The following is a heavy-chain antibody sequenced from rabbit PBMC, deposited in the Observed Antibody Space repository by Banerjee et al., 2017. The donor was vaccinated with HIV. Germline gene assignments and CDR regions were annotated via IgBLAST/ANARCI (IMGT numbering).Heavy chain of an antibody. CDR1: GFTISSSYY. D-gene: IGHD4-1*01. V-gene: IGHV1S40*01. CDR3: ARDLAGVIGWNFGL. J-gene: IGHJ6*01. Sequence: QSLEESGGDLVKPGASLTLTCTASGFTISSSYYMCWVRQAAGKGLEWIGYISSSGSASYASWVNGRFTISKTSSTTVTLQMTSLTAADTATYFCARDLAGVIGWNFGLWGPGTLVTVS. CDR2: YISSSGSA.